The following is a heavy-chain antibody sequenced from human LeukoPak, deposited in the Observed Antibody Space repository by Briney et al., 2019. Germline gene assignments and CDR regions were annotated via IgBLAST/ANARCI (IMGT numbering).Heavy chain of an antibody. Sequence: SETLSLTCTVSGGSMSSYYWSWIRQPPGKGLEWIGYIYYSWNTKYNHSLKSRVTISVDTSKNQFSLTLSSVTAADTAVYYCARGDRAGYNLEPFDYWGQGTLVTVSS. D-gene: IGHD5-24*01. J-gene: IGHJ4*02. CDR2: IYYSWNT. CDR1: GGSMSSYY. CDR3: ARGDRAGYNLEPFDY. V-gene: IGHV4-59*08.